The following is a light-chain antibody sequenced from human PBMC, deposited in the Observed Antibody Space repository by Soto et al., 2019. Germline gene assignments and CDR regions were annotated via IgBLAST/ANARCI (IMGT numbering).Light chain of an antibody. CDR2: GAS. CDR3: LQDRNYPRT. V-gene: IGKV1-6*01. Sequence: AIQMTQSPSSLSASVGDRVTITCRASQDIRNELGWYQQRPGKAPKALIYGASNLQSGVPSRFSVSGFGTDFTLTISSLQPEDFATYYCLQDRNYPRTFGQGTKVESK. CDR1: QDIRNE. J-gene: IGKJ1*01.